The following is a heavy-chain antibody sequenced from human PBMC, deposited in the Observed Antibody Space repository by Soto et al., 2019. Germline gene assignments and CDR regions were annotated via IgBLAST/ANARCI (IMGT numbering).Heavy chain of an antibody. CDR2: IIPVFDVA. Sequence: SVKVSCNASGGTFGSYAISWVRQAPGQGLEWMGGIIPVFDVAAYAQRFQGRLTISDDKSTRTVYMELSILRSEDTVVYYFARDPILWSCSLTAVLYGMDVGGQGTTVTVSS. CDR1: GGTFGSYA. D-gene: IGHD3-3*01. V-gene: IGHV1-69*10. CDR3: ARDPILWSCSLTAVLYGMDV. J-gene: IGHJ6*02.